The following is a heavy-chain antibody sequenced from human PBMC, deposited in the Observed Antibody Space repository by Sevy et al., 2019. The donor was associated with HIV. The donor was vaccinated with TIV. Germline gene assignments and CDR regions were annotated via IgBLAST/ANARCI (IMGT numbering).Heavy chain of an antibody. CDR2: ISSSGYVI. Sequence: GGSLRLSCAASGFIFSDYEMNWVRQRPGKGLEWVSYISSSGYVIYYADSVKGRFTVSRDNDKNSLYLQLNSLTAEDTGFYFCARDPRIGGYYPSWFDPWGQGTLVTVSS. CDR1: GFIFSDYE. J-gene: IGHJ5*02. D-gene: IGHD3-3*01. V-gene: IGHV3-48*03. CDR3: ARDPRIGGYYPSWFDP.